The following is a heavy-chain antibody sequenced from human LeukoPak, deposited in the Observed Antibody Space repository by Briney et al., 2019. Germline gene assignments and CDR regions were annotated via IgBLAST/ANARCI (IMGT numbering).Heavy chain of an antibody. J-gene: IGHJ4*02. CDR3: AGGYCSGGNCHNDYFEF. V-gene: IGHV4-4*07. D-gene: IGHD2-15*01. Sequence: SETLSLTCTVSGGSISSYYWGWIRQPAGKALEWIGRISTTGRTTYNPSLKSRVTMSLDTSKNQFSPELTSVTAADTAVYYCAGGYCSGGNCHNDYFEFWGQGILATVSS. CDR2: ISTTGRT. CDR1: GGSISSYY.